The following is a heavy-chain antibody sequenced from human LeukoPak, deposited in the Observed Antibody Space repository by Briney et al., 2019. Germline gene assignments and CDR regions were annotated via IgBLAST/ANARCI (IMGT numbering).Heavy chain of an antibody. V-gene: IGHV3-21*01. CDR2: ISSSSSYI. J-gene: IGHJ3*02. D-gene: IGHD3-10*01. CDR1: GFTFSSYS. CDR3: ARGEGNTMVRGVIDTFDI. Sequence: GGSLRLSCAASGFTFSSYSMNWVRQAPGKGLEWVSSISSSSSYIYYADSVKDRFTISRDNAKNSLYLQMNSLRAEGTAVYYCARGEGNTMVRGVIDTFDIWGQGTMVTVSS.